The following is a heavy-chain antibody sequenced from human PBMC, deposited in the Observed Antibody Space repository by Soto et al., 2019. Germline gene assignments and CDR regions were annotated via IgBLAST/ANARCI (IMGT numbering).Heavy chain of an antibody. D-gene: IGHD5-12*01. CDR3: AREEGGGYDHRWFDP. V-gene: IGHV4-31*03. J-gene: IGHJ5*02. Sequence: QVQLQESGPGLMKPSQTLSLTCTVSGGSISSGGYYWSWIRQHPGKGLEWIGYIYYSGGTYYNPSLKCRVNSSVATSKXQFSVKLSSVTAADTAVYYCAREEGGGYDHRWFDPWGQGTLVTVSS. CDR1: GGSISSGGYY. CDR2: IYYSGGT.